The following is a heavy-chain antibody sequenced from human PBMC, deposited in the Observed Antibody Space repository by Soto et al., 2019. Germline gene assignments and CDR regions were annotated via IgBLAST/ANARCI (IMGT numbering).Heavy chain of an antibody. J-gene: IGHJ4*02. Sequence: PGESLRLSCAASGFTFSSYGMHWVRQAPGKGLEWVAVISYDGSNKYYADSVKGRFTISRDNSKNTLYLQMNSLRAEDTAVYYCAKDSVVRGVLDYWGQGT. CDR1: GFTFSSYG. V-gene: IGHV3-30*18. D-gene: IGHD3-10*01. CDR3: AKDSVVRGVLDY. CDR2: ISYDGSNK.